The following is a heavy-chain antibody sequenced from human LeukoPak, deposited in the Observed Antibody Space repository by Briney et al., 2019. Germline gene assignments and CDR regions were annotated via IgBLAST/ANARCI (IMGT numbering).Heavy chain of an antibody. CDR1: GFTFSTYG. CDR3: AKDKGGITYVFDY. Sequence: GGSLRLSCAASGFTFSTYGMHWVRQAPGKGLEWVAVILFDGSNKYYADSVKGRFTISRDNSENTLYLQMNSLRAEDTAVYYCAKDKGGITYVFDYWGQGSLVTVSS. J-gene: IGHJ4*02. D-gene: IGHD1-1*01. V-gene: IGHV3-33*06. CDR2: ILFDGSNK.